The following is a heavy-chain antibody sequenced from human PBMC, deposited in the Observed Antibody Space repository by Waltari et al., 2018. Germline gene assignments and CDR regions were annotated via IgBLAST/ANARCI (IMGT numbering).Heavy chain of an antibody. CDR1: GGSISSIRYY. CDR2: IYYSGST. CDR3: ASPYYYDSSGQYYFDY. D-gene: IGHD3-22*01. J-gene: IGHJ4*02. Sequence: QLQLQESGPGLVKPSETLSLTCTVSGGSISSIRYYWGWIRQPPGKGLEWIGSIYYSGSTYYNPSLKSRVTISVDTSKNQFSLKLSSVTAADTAVYYCASPYYYDSSGQYYFDYWGQGTLVTVSS. V-gene: IGHV4-39*07.